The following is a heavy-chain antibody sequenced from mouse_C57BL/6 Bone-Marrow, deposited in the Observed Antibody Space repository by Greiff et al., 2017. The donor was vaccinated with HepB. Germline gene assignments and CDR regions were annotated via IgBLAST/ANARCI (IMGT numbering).Heavy chain of an antibody. J-gene: IGHJ1*03. V-gene: IGHV1-7*01. CDR1: GYTFTSYW. Sequence: VQLQQSGAELAKPGASVKLSCKASGYTFTSYWMHWVKQRPGQGLEWIGYINPSSGYTKYNQKFKDKATLTADKSSSTAYMQLSSLTYEDAAVYYCAGSGIDYHGYCDVWGTGTTVTVSS. CDR2: INPSSGYT. D-gene: IGHD2-4*01. CDR3: AGSGIDYHGYCDV.